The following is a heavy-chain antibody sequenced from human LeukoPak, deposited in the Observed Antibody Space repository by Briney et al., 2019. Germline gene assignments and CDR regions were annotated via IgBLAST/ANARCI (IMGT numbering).Heavy chain of an antibody. V-gene: IGHV4-34*01. Sequence: SETLSLTCAVYGWSFSGYYWSWIRQPPGKGLEWIGEINHSGSTNYKQPLKSGVTISVDTSQNQFSLKLSSVTDADTAVYYCVSTTVVIPYYFDSWGEGTLVTVSS. CDR3: VSTTVVIPYYFDS. D-gene: IGHD4-23*01. J-gene: IGHJ4*02. CDR2: INHSGST. CDR1: GWSFSGYY.